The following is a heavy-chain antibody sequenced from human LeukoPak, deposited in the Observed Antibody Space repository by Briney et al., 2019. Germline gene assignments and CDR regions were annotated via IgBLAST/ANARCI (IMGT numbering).Heavy chain of an antibody. CDR3: ARGMGVLVPAATWFDP. J-gene: IGHJ5*02. D-gene: IGHD2-2*01. Sequence: ASVKVSCKASGYTFIAYYMHWVRQAPGQGLEWMGWINPNSGGTNYAQKFQGRVTMTRDTSISTAYMDLSRLKSDDTAVYYCARGMGVLVPAATWFDPWGQGTLVTVSS. CDR2: INPNSGGT. V-gene: IGHV1-2*02. CDR1: GYTFIAYY.